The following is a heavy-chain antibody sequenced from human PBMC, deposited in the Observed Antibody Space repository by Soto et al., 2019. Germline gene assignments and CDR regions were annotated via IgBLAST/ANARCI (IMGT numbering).Heavy chain of an antibody. D-gene: IGHD6-19*01. J-gene: IGHJ4*02. CDR1: GGSISSSSYY. V-gene: IGHV4-39*01. Sequence: SETLSLTCTVSGGSISSSSYYWGWIRQPPGKGLEWIGSIYYRGSTYYNPSLKSRVTISVDTSKNQFSLKLSSVTAADTAVYYCARQKGVAVAGKAFAYWGQGTLVTVSS. CDR3: ARQKGVAVAGKAFAY. CDR2: IYYRGST.